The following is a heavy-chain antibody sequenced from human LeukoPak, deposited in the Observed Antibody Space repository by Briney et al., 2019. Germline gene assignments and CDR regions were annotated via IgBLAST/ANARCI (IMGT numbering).Heavy chain of an antibody. CDR2: ISYDGSNK. CDR1: GFTFSSYG. D-gene: IGHD3-3*01. Sequence: PGGSLRLSCPASGFTFSSYGMHWVRQAPGKGLEWVAVISYDGSNKYYADSVKGRFTISRDNSKNTLYLQMNSLRAEDTAVYYCAKSRQVFGVVRSSDAFDIWGQGTMVTVSS. V-gene: IGHV3-30*18. CDR3: AKSRQVFGVVRSSDAFDI. J-gene: IGHJ3*02.